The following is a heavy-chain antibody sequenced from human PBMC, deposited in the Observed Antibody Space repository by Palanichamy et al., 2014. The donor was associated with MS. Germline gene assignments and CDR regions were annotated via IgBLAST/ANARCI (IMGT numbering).Heavy chain of an antibody. CDR1: AFSFSDYA. CDR2: LNSRGDNT. Sequence: EVQLVEVWGRRWFSLGGPVRLSCAASAFSFSDYAMSWVRQAPGKGLEWVSTLNSRGDNTYYADSVKGRFTVSRDISTNTLYMQMNSLRAEDTAVYYCARASWSGYYPYYGMDVWGQGTTVTVSS. J-gene: IGHJ6*02. CDR3: ARASWSGYYPYYGMDV. V-gene: IGHV3-23*04. D-gene: IGHD3-3*01.